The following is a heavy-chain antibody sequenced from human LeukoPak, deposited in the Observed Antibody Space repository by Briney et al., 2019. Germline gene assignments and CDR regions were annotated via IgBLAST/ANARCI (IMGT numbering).Heavy chain of an antibody. CDR2: INTDGSST. V-gene: IGHV3-74*01. J-gene: IGHJ3*02. D-gene: IGHD4-17*01. CDR3: ARDPNGDYIGAFEI. CDR1: GFTFSSYW. Sequence: GGSLRLSCAASGFTFSSYWMHWVRQAPGKGPVWVSRINTDGSSTIYADSVKGRFTISRDNSKNTLYLQMSSLRAEDTAVYYCARDPNGDYIGAFEIWGQGTMVTVSS.